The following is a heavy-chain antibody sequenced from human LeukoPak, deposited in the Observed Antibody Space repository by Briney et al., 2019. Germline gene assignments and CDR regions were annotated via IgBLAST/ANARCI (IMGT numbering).Heavy chain of an antibody. D-gene: IGHD4-17*01. V-gene: IGHV4-39*01. CDR2: IYYSGST. CDR1: GGSISSSSYY. CDR3: ARQKTTGMVY. J-gene: IGHJ4*02. Sequence: SETLSLTCTVSGGSISSSSYYWGWIRQPPGKGLEWIGSIYYSGSTYYNPSLKSRVTISVDTSKNQFSLKLSSVTAADTAVYYCARQKTTGMVYWGQGTLVTVSS.